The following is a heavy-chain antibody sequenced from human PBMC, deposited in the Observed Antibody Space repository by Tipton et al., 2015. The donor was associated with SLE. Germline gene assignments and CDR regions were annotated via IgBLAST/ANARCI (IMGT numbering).Heavy chain of an antibody. CDR1: GGTFSSYA. CDR2: IIPIFGTA. V-gene: IGHV1-69*01. D-gene: IGHD3-10*01. CDR3: AAGSGSYFFNGMDV. J-gene: IGHJ6*02. Sequence: SGPEVKKPGSSVKVSCKASGGTFSSYAISWVRQAPGQGLEWMGGIIPIFGTANYAQKFQGRVTITADESTSTAYMELSSLRSEDTAVYYCAAGSGSYFFNGMDVWGQGTTVTVSS.